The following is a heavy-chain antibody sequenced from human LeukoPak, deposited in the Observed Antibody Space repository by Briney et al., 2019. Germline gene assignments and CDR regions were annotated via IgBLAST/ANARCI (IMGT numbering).Heavy chain of an antibody. CDR3: ARPPADDSSGYCFEF. V-gene: IGHV4-34*01. CDR1: GGSLSGYY. CDR2: IYYSGDI. J-gene: IGHJ4*02. D-gene: IGHD3-22*01. Sequence: PSETLSLTCAVFGGSLSGYYWSWIRQPPGKGLEWIGTIYYSGDIYYNPSLKSRVSISVDTSKNQFSLKLSSVTAADTAVYYCARPPADDSSGYCFEFWGQGTLVTVS.